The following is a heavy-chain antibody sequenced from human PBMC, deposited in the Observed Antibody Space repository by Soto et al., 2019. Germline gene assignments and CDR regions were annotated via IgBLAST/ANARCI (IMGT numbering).Heavy chain of an antibody. CDR3: ARSLDYSNNYGMDV. CDR2: IIPIFGTA. V-gene: IGHV1-69*13. D-gene: IGHD4-4*01. Sequence: ASVKVSCKASGGTFSSYAISWVRQAPGQGLEWMRGIIPIFGTANYAQKFQGRVTITADESTSTAYMELSSLRSEDTAVYYCARSLDYSNNYGMDVWGQGTTVTVSS. J-gene: IGHJ6*02. CDR1: GGTFSSYA.